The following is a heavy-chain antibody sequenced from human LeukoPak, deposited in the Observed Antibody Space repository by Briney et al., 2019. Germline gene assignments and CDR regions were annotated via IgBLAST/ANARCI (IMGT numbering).Heavy chain of an antibody. CDR1: GGSISSYY. CDR2: IYYSGST. V-gene: IGHV4-59*12. J-gene: IGHJ3*02. CDR3: ARDKREPRYAFDI. Sequence: SETLSLTCTVSGGSISSYYWSWIRQPPGKGLEWIGYIYYSGSTNYNPSLKSRVTISVDKSKTQFSLKLSSVTAADTAVYYCARDKREPRYAFDIWGQGTMVTVSS. D-gene: IGHD1-26*01.